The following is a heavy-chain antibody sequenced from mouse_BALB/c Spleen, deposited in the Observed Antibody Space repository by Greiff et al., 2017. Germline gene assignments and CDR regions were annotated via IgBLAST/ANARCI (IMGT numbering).Heavy chain of an antibody. D-gene: IGHD2-1*01. CDR3: ARYGNYVSPFDY. CDR2: ISTYYGDA. V-gene: IGHV1S137*01. Sequence: QVQLQQSGAELVRPGVSVKISCKGSGYTFTDYAMHWVKQSHAKSLEWIGVISTYYGDASYNQKFKGKATMTVDKSSSTAYMELARLTSEDSAIYYCARYGNYVSPFDYWGQGTTLTVSS. J-gene: IGHJ2*01. CDR1: GYTFTDYA.